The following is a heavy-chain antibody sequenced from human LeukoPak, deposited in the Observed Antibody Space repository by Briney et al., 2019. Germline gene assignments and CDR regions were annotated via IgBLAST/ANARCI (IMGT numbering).Heavy chain of an antibody. CDR3: ARVRRESGGLDY. CDR1: GFTVSSNY. J-gene: IGHJ4*02. Sequence: GGSLRLSCAASGFTVSSNYMSWVRQAPGKGLEWVSAIYRGGSTYYADSVKGRFTISRDNAKNSLYLQMNSLRAEDTAVYYCARVRRESGGLDYWGQGTLVTVSS. V-gene: IGHV3-53*01. CDR2: IYRGGST. D-gene: IGHD1-14*01.